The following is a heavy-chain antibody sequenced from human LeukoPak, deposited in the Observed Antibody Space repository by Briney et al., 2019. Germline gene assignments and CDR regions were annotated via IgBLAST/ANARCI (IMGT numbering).Heavy chain of an antibody. CDR1: GYTFTSYY. Sequence: ASVKVSCKASGYTFTSYYMHWVRQAPGQGLEWMGIINPSGGSTSYAQKFQGRVTMTRDMSTSTVYMELSSLRSDDTAVYYCARVGAYYDILTDRADDAFDIWGQGTMVTVSS. V-gene: IGHV1-46*01. J-gene: IGHJ3*02. CDR3: ARVGAYYDILTDRADDAFDI. D-gene: IGHD3-9*01. CDR2: INPSGGST.